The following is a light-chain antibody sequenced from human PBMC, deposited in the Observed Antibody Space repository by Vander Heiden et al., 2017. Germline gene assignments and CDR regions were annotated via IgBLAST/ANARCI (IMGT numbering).Light chain of an antibody. CDR1: QSLLFSSNNKNY. J-gene: IGKJ5*01. CDR3: HQYDNTPLT. CDR2: CAS. Sequence: DILVTQSPYSLGASPGERVTISCKSSQSLLFSSNNKNYLTWYQQKPGQPPKLLIYCASTRETGVPDRFSGSGSGTDFTLTIDNLQAEDVAVYFCHQYDNTPLTFGQGTQVEIK. V-gene: IGKV4-1*01.